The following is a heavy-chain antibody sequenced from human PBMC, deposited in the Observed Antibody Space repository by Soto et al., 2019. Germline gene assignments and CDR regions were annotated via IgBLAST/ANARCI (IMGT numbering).Heavy chain of an antibody. D-gene: IGHD1-1*01. V-gene: IGHV4-59*08. CDR1: GGSISSYY. CDR2: IYYSGST. CDR3: ARRYGGNLDY. J-gene: IGHJ4*02. Sequence: QVQLQESGPGLVKPSETLSLTCTVSGGSISSYYWSWIRQPPGKGLEWIGYIYYSGSTNYNPFLKSRVTISVDTSKIQASLKLSSATAADTAVYYCARRYGGNLDYWGQGTLVTVSS.